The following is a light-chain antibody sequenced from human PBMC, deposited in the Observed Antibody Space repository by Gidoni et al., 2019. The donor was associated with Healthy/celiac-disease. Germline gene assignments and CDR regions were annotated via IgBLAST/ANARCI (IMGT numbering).Light chain of an antibody. J-gene: IGKJ3*01. CDR1: QSMSSY. CDR3: QQSYSNA. Sequence: DIQMTQSPSSLSASVGDRVTITCRASQSMSSYLNWYQQKPGKAPKLLIYAASSLQSGVPSRFSGSGSGTDFTLTISSLQPEDFATYYCQQSYSNAFGPGTKVDIK. V-gene: IGKV1-39*01. CDR2: AAS.